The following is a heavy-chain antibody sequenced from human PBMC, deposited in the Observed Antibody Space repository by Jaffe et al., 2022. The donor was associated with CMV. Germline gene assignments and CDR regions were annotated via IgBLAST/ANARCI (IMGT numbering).Heavy chain of an antibody. J-gene: IGHJ4*02. D-gene: IGHD3-9*01. CDR1: GFTFSSYW. CDR3: ARYYDILTRILRGYYFDY. V-gene: IGHV3-7*03. CDR2: IKQDGSEK. Sequence: EVQLVESGGGLVQPGGSLRLSCAASGFTFSSYWMSWVRQAPGKGLEWVANIKQDGSEKYYVDSVKGRFTISRDNAKNSLYLQMNSLRAEDTAVYYCARYYDILTRILRGYYFDYWGQGTLVTVSS.